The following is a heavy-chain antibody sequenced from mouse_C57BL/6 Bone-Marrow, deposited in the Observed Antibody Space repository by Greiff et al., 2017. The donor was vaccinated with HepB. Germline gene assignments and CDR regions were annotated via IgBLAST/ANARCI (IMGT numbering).Heavy chain of an antibody. D-gene: IGHD2-4*01. CDR2: ISYDGSN. CDR1: GYSITSGYY. V-gene: IGHV3-6*01. Sequence: EVQVVESGPGLVKPSQSLSLTCSVTGYSITSGYYWNWIRQFPGNKLEWMGYISYDGSNNYNPSLKNRISITRDTSKNQFFLKLNSVTTEDTATYYCAREGLLRIWFAYWGQGTLVTVSA. CDR3: AREGLLRIWFAY. J-gene: IGHJ3*01.